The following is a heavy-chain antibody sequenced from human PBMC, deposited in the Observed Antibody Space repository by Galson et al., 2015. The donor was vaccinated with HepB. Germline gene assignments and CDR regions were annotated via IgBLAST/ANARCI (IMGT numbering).Heavy chain of an antibody. CDR3: ARVGPGF. CDR1: GFRLSDYE. Sequence: SLRLSCAASGFRLSDYEMNWIRQAPGKGLEWVSYITSTSSTIFYADSVRGRFTISRDNTKNSLYLQMNSLRVEDTAIYYCARVGPGFWGQGTLVTVSS. J-gene: IGHJ4*02. V-gene: IGHV3-48*03. CDR2: ITSTSSTI. D-gene: IGHD7-27*01.